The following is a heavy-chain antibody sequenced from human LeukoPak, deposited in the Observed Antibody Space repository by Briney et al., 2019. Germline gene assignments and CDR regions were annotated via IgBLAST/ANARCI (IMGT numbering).Heavy chain of an antibody. CDR2: ISGSGGST. CDR3: ASAYYGSGSYYLPYDYYYGMDV. D-gene: IGHD3-10*01. V-gene: IGHV3-23*01. Sequence: PGGSLRLSRTASGFTFSSYTMSWVRQAPGKGLEWVSAISGSGGSTYYADSVKGRFTISRDNSENTLYLQMNSLRAEDTAVYYCASAYYGSGSYYLPYDYYYGMDVWGQGTTVTVSS. J-gene: IGHJ6*02. CDR1: GFTFSSYT.